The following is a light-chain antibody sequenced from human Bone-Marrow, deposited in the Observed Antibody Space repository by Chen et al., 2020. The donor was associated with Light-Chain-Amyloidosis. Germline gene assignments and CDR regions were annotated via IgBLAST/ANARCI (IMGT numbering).Light chain of an antibody. CDR3: QQYNGLT. J-gene: IGKJ4*01. CDR2: GAS. Sequence: EIVMTQSPAPLSVSPGERATLSCRASQSVSSNLAWYQQKPGQAPRLLIYGASTRATGIPARFSGSGSGTEFTLTISSMQSEEFAVYYCQQYNGLTFGGGTKVEIK. V-gene: IGKV3-15*01. CDR1: QSVSSN.